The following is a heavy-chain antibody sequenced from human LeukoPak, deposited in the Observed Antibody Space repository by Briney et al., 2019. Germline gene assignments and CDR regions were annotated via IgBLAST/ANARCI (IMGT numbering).Heavy chain of an antibody. J-gene: IGHJ4*02. CDR2: MNPNSGNT. Sequence: ASVKVSCKASGYTFTSYDINWVRQATGQGLEWMGWMNPNSGNTGYAQKFQGRVTMTRNTSISTAYMELSSLRSEDPAVYYCAAYYDILTGTEVARDYWGQGTLVTVSS. CDR3: AAYYDILTGTEVARDY. D-gene: IGHD3-9*01. CDR1: GYTFTSYD. V-gene: IGHV1-8*01.